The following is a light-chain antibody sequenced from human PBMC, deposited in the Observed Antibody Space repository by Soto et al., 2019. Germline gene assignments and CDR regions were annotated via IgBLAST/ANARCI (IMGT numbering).Light chain of an antibody. CDR1: RSINSN. CDR3: QQRQYWPPIT. CDR2: GAS. J-gene: IGKJ5*01. V-gene: IGKV3-11*01. Sequence: DIVMTQSPVTLSVSPGERITLSCRASRSINSNLAWYQQKPGQAPRLLFYGASVRATGIPDRFTGSGSGTDFTLTISSLEPEDCAIYYCQQRQYWPPITFGQGTRLEIK.